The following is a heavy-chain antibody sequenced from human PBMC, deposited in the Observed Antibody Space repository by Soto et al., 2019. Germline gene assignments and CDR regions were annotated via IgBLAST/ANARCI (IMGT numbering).Heavy chain of an antibody. D-gene: IGHD4-17*01. V-gene: IGHV3-74*01. J-gene: IGHJ4*02. CDR2: INSAGSST. CDR1: GLTFSSYW. CDR3: ALSHTVTTDY. Sequence: PGGSLRLSCAASGLTFSSYWMHWVRQAPGKGLVWVSLINSAGSSTSYADSVKGRFTISRDNAKNTLYLQMNSLRAEDTAVYYCALSHTVTTDYWGQGTLVTVSS.